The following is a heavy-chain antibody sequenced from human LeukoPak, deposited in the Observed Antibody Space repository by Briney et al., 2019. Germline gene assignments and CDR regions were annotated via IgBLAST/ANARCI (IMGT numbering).Heavy chain of an antibody. CDR3: ARITGFWSGYSFDY. V-gene: IGHV1-2*02. Sequence: ASVNVSCKVSGYTLTELSMHWVRQAPGQGREGMGWINPNSGGTNYAQKFQGRVTMTRDTSISTAYMEQSRLRSDDTAVYYCARITGFWSGYSFDYWGQGTLVTVSS. J-gene: IGHJ4*02. D-gene: IGHD3-3*01. CDR2: INPNSGGT. CDR1: GYTLTELS.